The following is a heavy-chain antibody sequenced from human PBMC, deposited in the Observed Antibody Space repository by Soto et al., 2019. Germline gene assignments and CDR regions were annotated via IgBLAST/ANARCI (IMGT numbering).Heavy chain of an antibody. V-gene: IGHV3-23*01. CDR2: ISGSGGST. D-gene: IGHD3-22*01. Sequence: GGSLRLSCAASGFTFSSYAMSWVRQAPGKGLEWVSAISGSGGSTYYADSVKGRFTISRDNSKNTLYLQTNSLRAEDTAVYYCANSGYYYDSSGYPYGMDVWGQGTTVTVSS. J-gene: IGHJ6*02. CDR1: GFTFSSYA. CDR3: ANSGYYYDSSGYPYGMDV.